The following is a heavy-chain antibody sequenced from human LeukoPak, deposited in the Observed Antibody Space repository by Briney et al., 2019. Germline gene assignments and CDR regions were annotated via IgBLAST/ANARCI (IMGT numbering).Heavy chain of an antibody. J-gene: IGHJ4*02. Sequence: KSGGSLRLSCAASGITFSAYSMNWVRQAPGKGLEWVSSISSSSTYIYYADSVKGRFTISRDNAKNSLYLQMNSLRAEDTAVYYCARALEPSVAVIDYWGQGTLVTVSS. V-gene: IGHV3-21*01. CDR2: ISSSSTYI. CDR3: ARALEPSVAVIDY. CDR1: GITFSAYS. D-gene: IGHD6-19*01.